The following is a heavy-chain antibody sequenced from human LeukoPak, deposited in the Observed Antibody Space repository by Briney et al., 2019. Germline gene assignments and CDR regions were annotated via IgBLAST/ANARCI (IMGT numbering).Heavy chain of an antibody. CDR1: GGSFSGYY. CDR2: INHSGST. Sequence: SETLSLTCAVYGGSFSGYYWSWIRQPPGKGLEWIGEINHSGSTNYNPSLKSRVTISVDTSKNQFSLKLSSVTAADTAVYYCARSHYYDSSGYSSNWFDPWGQGTLVTVPS. D-gene: IGHD3-22*01. V-gene: IGHV4-34*01. CDR3: ARSHYYDSSGYSSNWFDP. J-gene: IGHJ5*02.